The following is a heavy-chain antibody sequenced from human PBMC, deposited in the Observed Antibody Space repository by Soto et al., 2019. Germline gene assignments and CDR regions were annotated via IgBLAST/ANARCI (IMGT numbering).Heavy chain of an antibody. J-gene: IGHJ4*02. D-gene: IGHD5-18*01. V-gene: IGHV3-21*01. CDR3: ARDQPGYSYGYGLGY. Sequence: EVQLVESGGGLVKPGGSLRLSCAASGFTFSSYSMNWIRQAPGTGLGWVSSISSSSSYICYADSVKGRFPISRDNAKNSLYLQMNSLRAEDTAVYYCARDQPGYSYGYGLGYWGQGTLVTVSS. CDR2: ISSSSSYI. CDR1: GFTFSSYS.